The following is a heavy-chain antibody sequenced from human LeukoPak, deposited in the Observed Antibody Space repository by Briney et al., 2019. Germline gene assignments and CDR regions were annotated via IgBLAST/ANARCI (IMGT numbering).Heavy chain of an antibody. J-gene: IGHJ5*02. Sequence: SETLSLTCTVSGDSINSNSYHWGWIRQPPGKGLEWIGTVYSTGNTYYTPSLKSRVTISVDTSNNQFSLKLTSVTAADTAVYYCARPHLTWRVEYFDPWGHGTLVTVSS. CDR1: GDSINSNSYH. CDR2: VYSTGNT. D-gene: IGHD3-16*01. V-gene: IGHV4-39*01. CDR3: ARPHLTWRVEYFDP.